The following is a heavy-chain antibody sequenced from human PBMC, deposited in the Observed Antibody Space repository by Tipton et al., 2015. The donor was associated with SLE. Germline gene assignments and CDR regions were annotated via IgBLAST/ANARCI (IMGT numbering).Heavy chain of an antibody. D-gene: IGHD6-6*01. J-gene: IGHJ4*02. CDR2: MYTSGNT. CDR1: GGSIRNYY. V-gene: IGHV4-4*07. Sequence: LRLSCTVSGGSIRNYYWSWIRRPAGKGLEWIGRMYTSGNTNYNPSLQSRVTMSVDTSKNQFSLKLRSVIAADTAVYYCARERYSSSSPVDYWGQGTLVTVSS. CDR3: ARERYSSSSPVDY.